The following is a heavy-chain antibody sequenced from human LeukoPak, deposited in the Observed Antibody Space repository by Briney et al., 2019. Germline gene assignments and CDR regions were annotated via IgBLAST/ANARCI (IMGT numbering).Heavy chain of an antibody. Sequence: GGSLRLPCAASGFTFSSYAMSWVRQAPGKGLEWVSAISGSGGSTYYADSVKGRFTISRDNSKNTLYLQMNSLRAEDTAVYYCAKDPNFLWFGELGAFDIWGQGTMVTVSS. J-gene: IGHJ3*02. CDR3: AKDPNFLWFGELGAFDI. CDR2: ISGSGGST. CDR1: GFTFSSYA. D-gene: IGHD3-10*01. V-gene: IGHV3-23*01.